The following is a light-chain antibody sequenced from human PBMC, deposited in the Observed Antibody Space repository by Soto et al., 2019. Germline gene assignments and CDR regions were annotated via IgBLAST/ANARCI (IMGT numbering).Light chain of an antibody. Sequence: VLTQSPATLSLSPGERATLSCRASQSVSRYLAWYQQKPGQAPRLLIYDASNRATGIPARFSGSGSGTDFTLTISSLEPEDFAVYYCQQRSNWPPITFGQGTRLEI. CDR1: QSVSRY. J-gene: IGKJ5*01. CDR2: DAS. CDR3: QQRSNWPPIT. V-gene: IGKV3-11*01.